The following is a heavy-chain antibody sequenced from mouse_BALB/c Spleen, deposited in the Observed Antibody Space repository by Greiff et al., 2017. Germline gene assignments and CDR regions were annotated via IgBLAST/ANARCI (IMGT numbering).Heavy chain of an antibody. CDR3: ASPYYYGTPFAY. V-gene: IGHV2-2*02. CDR2: IWSGGST. D-gene: IGHD1-1*01. CDR1: GFSLTSYG. J-gene: IGHJ3*01. Sequence: VQRVESGPGLVQPSQSLSITCTVSGFSLTSYGVHWVRQSPGKGLEWLGVIWSGGSTDYNAAFISRLSISKDNSKSQVFFKMNSLQANDTAIYYCASPYYYGTPFAYWGQGTLVTVSA.